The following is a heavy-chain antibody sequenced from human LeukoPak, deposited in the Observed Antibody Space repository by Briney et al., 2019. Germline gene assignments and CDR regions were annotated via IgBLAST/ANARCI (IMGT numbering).Heavy chain of an antibody. CDR2: IRWDGGRT. V-gene: IGHV3-43D*04. Sequence: GGSLRLSCAASGFTFDDYAMHWVRQAPGKGLEWLSLIRWDGGRTYYADAVKGRFTISRNKSRHTLYLQMNSLGAEDTALYYCAKDKDYSGFGPILSGFYYGMDVWGKGTTVTVSS. D-gene: IGHD5-12*01. CDR1: GFTFDDYA. J-gene: IGHJ6*04. CDR3: AKDKDYSGFGPILSGFYYGMDV.